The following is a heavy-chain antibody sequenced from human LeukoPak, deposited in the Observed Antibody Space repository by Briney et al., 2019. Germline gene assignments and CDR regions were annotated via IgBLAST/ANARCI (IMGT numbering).Heavy chain of an antibody. D-gene: IGHD2-15*01. CDR2: IYPGDSDT. Sequence: GESLKISCKGSGYSFTSYWIGWVRQMPGKGLEWMGIIYPGDSDTRYSPPFQGQVTLSADKSISTAYLQWSSLKASDTAMYYCARQEYCSGGSCYTWFDPWGQGTLVTVSS. J-gene: IGHJ5*02. CDR3: ARQEYCSGGSCYTWFDP. CDR1: GYSFTSYW. V-gene: IGHV5-51*01.